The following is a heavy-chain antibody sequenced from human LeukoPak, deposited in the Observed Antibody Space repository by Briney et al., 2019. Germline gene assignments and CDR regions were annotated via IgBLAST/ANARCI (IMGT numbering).Heavy chain of an antibody. CDR1: GFTFSSYA. CDR3: AKVRGVITPYNWFDP. J-gene: IGHJ5*02. V-gene: IGHV3-23*01. CDR2: ISGSGGST. D-gene: IGHD3-10*01. Sequence: GGSLRLSCAASGFTFSSYAVSWVRQAPGKGLEWVSAISGSGGSTYYADSVKGRFTISRDNSKNTLYLQMNSLRAEDTAVYYCAKVRGVITPYNWFDPWGQGTLVTVSS.